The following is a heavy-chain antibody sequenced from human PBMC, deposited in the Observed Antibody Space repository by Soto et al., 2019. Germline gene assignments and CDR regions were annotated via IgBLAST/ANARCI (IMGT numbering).Heavy chain of an antibody. V-gene: IGHV1-69*13. Sequence: ASVKVSCKASGGTFSSYAISWVRQAPGQGLEWMGGIIPIFGTANYAQKFQGRVTITADESTSTAYMELSSLRSEDTAVYYCARGGAASGRVLYYYFDYWGQGTLVTVSS. D-gene: IGHD1-26*01. CDR1: GGTFSSYA. CDR2: IIPIFGTA. J-gene: IGHJ4*02. CDR3: ARGGAASGRVLYYYFDY.